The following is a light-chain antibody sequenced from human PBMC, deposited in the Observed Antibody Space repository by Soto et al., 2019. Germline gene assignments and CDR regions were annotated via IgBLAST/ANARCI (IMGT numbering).Light chain of an antibody. V-gene: IGLV2-14*01. CDR3: SSYTSSTPPFV. Sequence: QSVLTRPASVSGSPGQSITISCTGTSSDVGGYNYVSWYQQHPDKAPKVLIYEVTYRPSGVSNRFSGSRSGNTASLTMSGLQADDEADYYCSSYTSSTPPFVFGTGTKVTV. CDR1: SSDVGGYNY. CDR2: EVT. J-gene: IGLJ1*01.